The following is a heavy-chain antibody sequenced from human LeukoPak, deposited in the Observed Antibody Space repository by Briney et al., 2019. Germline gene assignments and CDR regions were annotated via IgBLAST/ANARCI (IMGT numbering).Heavy chain of an antibody. CDR2: IKRDGSEK. Sequence: GGSLRLSCAASGFTFSIYAMSWVRQAPGKGLEWVANIKRDGSEKYYVDSVKGRFTISRDNAKNSLHLQMNSLRAEDTAVYYCARKAGYYYYMDVWGKGTTVTVSS. CDR1: GFTFSIYA. D-gene: IGHD1-14*01. CDR3: ARKAGYYYYMDV. V-gene: IGHV3-7*01. J-gene: IGHJ6*03.